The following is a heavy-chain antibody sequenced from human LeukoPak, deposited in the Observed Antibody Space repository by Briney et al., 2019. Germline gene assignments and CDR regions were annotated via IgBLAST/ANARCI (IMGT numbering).Heavy chain of an antibody. Sequence: GGSLRLSCAASGFTFSSYWMSWVRQAPGKGLEWVANIKQDGSEKYYVDSVKGRFTISRDNAKNSLYLQMNSLRAEDTAVYYCARDVYDFWSGYTRFDPWGQGTLATVSS. V-gene: IGHV3-7*01. J-gene: IGHJ5*02. CDR3: ARDVYDFWSGYTRFDP. CDR2: IKQDGSEK. CDR1: GFTFSSYW. D-gene: IGHD3-3*01.